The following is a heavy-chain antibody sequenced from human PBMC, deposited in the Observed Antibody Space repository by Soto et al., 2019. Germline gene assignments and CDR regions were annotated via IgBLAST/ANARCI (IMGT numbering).Heavy chain of an antibody. V-gene: IGHV2-5*01. CDR1: GFSLSTSGVG. D-gene: IGHD3-3*01. Sequence: PTLVNPTQTLTLTRTFSGFSLSTSGVGVGWIRQPPGKALEWLALIYWNGDKRYSPSLKSRLTITKDTSKNQVVLTMTNMDPVDTATYYCARLYDFWSGYYVPWFDPWGQGTLVTVS. CDR2: IYWNGDK. CDR3: ARLYDFWSGYYVPWFDP. J-gene: IGHJ5*02.